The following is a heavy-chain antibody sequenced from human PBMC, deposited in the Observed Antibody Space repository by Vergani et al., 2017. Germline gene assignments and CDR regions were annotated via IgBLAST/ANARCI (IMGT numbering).Heavy chain of an antibody. V-gene: IGHV4-39*01. D-gene: IGHD4-11*01. Sequence: QLQLQESGPGLVKPSETLSLTCTVSGGSISSSSYYWGWIRQPPGKGLEWIGSIYYSGSTYYNPSLKSRVTISVDTSKNQFSLKLSSVTAADTAVYYCARHSPKPKYSNYVGYFPNWFDPWGQGTLVTVSS. CDR2: IYYSGST. CDR1: GGSISSSSYY. CDR3: ARHSPKPKYSNYVGYFPNWFDP. J-gene: IGHJ5*02.